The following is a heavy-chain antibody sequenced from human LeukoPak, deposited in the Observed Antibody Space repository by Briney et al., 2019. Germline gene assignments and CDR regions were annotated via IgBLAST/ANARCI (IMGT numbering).Heavy chain of an antibody. D-gene: IGHD4-23*01. J-gene: IGHJ4*02. V-gene: IGHV4-38-2*02. CDR3: AREVTDAPYYFDY. Sequence: PSETLSLTCSVSGYSISSGYYWAWIRQPPGKGLEWIGTIYQSGTTYYNPSLRSRVTISVDTSKNQFSLKVTSVTAADTAMYYCAREVTDAPYYFDYWGQGILVTVSS. CDR2: IYQSGTT. CDR1: GYSISSGYY.